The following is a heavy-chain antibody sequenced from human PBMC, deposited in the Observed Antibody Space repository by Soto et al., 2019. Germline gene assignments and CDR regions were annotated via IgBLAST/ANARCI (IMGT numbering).Heavy chain of an antibody. CDR2: IWYDGSNK. CDR3: ARDLDQNRTPLFLTGYCPPLSGYYYYYGMDV. CDR1: GFTFSSYG. V-gene: IGHV3-33*01. Sequence: PGGSLRLSCAASGFTFSSYGMHWVRQAPGKGLEWVAVIWYDGSNKYYADSVKGRFTISRDNSKNTLYLQMNSLRAEDTAVYYCARDLDQNRTPLFLTGYCPPLSGYYYYYGMDVWGQGTTVTVSS. D-gene: IGHD3-9*01. J-gene: IGHJ6*02.